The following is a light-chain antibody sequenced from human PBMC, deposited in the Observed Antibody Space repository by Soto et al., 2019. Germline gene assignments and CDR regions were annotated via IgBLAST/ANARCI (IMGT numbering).Light chain of an antibody. CDR1: HDISNY. Sequence: DIEMTQSPSSLSASVGETVTISCRASHDISNYLAWFQQRPGKDPTLLIYAASTLESGVPSRFSGSGSGTDFTLNISSLDSEDIATYYCQKYNSAPFTFGPGTKVNL. J-gene: IGKJ3*01. V-gene: IGKV1-27*01. CDR3: QKYNSAPFT. CDR2: AAS.